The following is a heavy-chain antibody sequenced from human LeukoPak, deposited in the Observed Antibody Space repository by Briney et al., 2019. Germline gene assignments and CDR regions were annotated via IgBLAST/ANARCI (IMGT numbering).Heavy chain of an antibody. CDR1: GFTFSSYG. D-gene: IGHD3-10*02. V-gene: IGHV3-30*18. Sequence: PGRSLRLSCAASGFTFSSYGMHWVRQAPGKGLEWVAVISYDGSNKYYADSVKGRFTISRDNSKNTLYLQMNSLRAEDTAVYYCANSDNMFPFDYWGQGTLVTVSS. CDR3: ANSDNMFPFDY. CDR2: ISYDGSNK. J-gene: IGHJ4*02.